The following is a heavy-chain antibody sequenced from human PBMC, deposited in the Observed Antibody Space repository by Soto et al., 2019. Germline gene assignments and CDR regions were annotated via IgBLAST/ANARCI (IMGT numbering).Heavy chain of an antibody. D-gene: IGHD4-17*01. CDR1: GFTFSDYY. J-gene: IGHJ4*02. CDR2: ISGNGEII. V-gene: IGHV3-11*01. CDR3: ARDVDADFRTDFDY. Sequence: GGSLRLSCAASGFTFSDYYIHWIRRAPGKGLEWISYISGNGEIIQYAASARGRFTISRDNAENSVYLEMDRLRAEDTALYYCARDVDADFRTDFDYWGRGALVTVSS.